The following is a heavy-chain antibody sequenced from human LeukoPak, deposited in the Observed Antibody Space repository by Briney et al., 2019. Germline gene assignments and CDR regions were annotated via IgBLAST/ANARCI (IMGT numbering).Heavy chain of an antibody. CDR3: ARARRDGYNSDAFDI. V-gene: IGHV1-18*01. J-gene: IGHJ3*02. CDR2: ISAYNGNT. CDR1: GYTFTSYG. Sequence: ASVKVSCKASGYTFTSYGISWVRQAPGQGLEWMGWISAYNGNTNYAQKLQGGVTMTTDTSTSTAYMELRSLRSDDTAVYYCARARRDGYNSDAFDIWGQGTMVTVSS. D-gene: IGHD5-24*01.